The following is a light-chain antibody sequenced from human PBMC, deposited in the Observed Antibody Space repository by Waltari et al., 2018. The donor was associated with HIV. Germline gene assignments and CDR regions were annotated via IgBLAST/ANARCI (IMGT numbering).Light chain of an antibody. V-gene: IGLV2-14*01. Sequence: QSALTQPASVSGSPGQSITVSCTGTSGDVGGYNYVSWYQQHPGKVPKLMIYEVSKRPSGVSNRFSGAKSGNTASLTISGLQAEDEADYYCSSYTSSSTLVFGGGTKLTVL. CDR3: SSYTSSSTLV. J-gene: IGLJ2*01. CDR2: EVS. CDR1: SGDVGGYNY.